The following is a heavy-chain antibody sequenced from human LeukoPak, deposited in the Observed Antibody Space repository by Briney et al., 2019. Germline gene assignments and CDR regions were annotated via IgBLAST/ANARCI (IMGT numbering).Heavy chain of an antibody. Sequence: GGSLRLSCAASGFTFSNYWMHWVRQAPGKGLVWVSRINSDGSSTSYADSVKGRFTISRDNAKKSLYLQMNSLRVEDTAVYYCVRDWYCSGGSCDAGNWFDPWGQGTLVTVSS. D-gene: IGHD2-15*01. CDR2: INSDGSST. CDR1: GFTFSNYW. CDR3: VRDWYCSGGSCDAGNWFDP. V-gene: IGHV3-74*01. J-gene: IGHJ5*02.